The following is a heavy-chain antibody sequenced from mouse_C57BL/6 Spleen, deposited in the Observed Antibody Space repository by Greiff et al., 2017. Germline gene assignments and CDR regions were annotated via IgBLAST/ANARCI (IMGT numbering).Heavy chain of an antibody. CDR2: ISSGSSTI. Sequence: EVQVVESGGGLVKPGGSLKLSCAASGFTFSDYGMHWVRQAPEKGLEWVAYISSGSSTIYYADTVQGRFTISRDNAKNTLFLQMTSLRSEDTAMYYCARNWYFDVWGTGTTVTVSS. J-gene: IGHJ1*03. V-gene: IGHV5-17*01. CDR1: GFTFSDYG. CDR3: ARNWYFDV.